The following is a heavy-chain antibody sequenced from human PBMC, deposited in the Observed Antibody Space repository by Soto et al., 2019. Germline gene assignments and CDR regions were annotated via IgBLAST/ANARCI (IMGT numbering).Heavy chain of an antibody. Sequence: EVQLLESGGGLVQPGGSLRLSCAASGFTFSSYAMSWVRQAPGKGLEWVSAISGSGGSTYYADSVKGRFTISRDNSKNTLYLQMTSLSAEDTAVYYCAKGIDYGDYHWYFDLWGRGTLVTVSS. CDR1: GFTFSSYA. V-gene: IGHV3-23*01. CDR3: AKGIDYGDYHWYFDL. D-gene: IGHD4-17*01. CDR2: ISGSGGST. J-gene: IGHJ2*01.